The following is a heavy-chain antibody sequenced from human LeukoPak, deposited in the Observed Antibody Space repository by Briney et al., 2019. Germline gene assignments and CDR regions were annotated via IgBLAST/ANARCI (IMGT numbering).Heavy chain of an antibody. Sequence: SETLSLTCAVYGGSFSGYYWSWIRQPPGKGLEWIGEINHSGSTNYNPSLKSRVTISVDTSKNQFSLKLSSVTVADTAVYYCAVRPIGYCSSTSCLNWFDPWGQGTLVTVSS. CDR2: INHSGST. V-gene: IGHV4-34*01. J-gene: IGHJ5*02. CDR3: AVRPIGYCSSTSCLNWFDP. D-gene: IGHD2-2*01. CDR1: GGSFSGYY.